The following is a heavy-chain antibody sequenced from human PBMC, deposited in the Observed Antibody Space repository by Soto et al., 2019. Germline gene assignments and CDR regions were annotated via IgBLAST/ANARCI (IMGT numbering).Heavy chain of an antibody. Sequence: SETLSLTCTVSGGSISSYYWSWIRQPPGKGLEWIGYFYYSGSTNYNPSLKSRVTISVDTSKNQFSLKLSSVTAADTAVYYCARRTRYYDSSGYFNWFDPWGQGTLVTVSS. V-gene: IGHV4-59*08. J-gene: IGHJ5*02. CDR3: ARRTRYYDSSGYFNWFDP. CDR2: FYYSGST. D-gene: IGHD3-22*01. CDR1: GGSISSYY.